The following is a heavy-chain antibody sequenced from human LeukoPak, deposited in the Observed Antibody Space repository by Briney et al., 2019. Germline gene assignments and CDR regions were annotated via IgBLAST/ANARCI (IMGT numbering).Heavy chain of an antibody. V-gene: IGHV4-59*01. J-gene: IGHJ5*02. D-gene: IGHD5-18*01. Sequence: SETLSLTCTVSGGSISSYHWSWIRQPPGKGLEWIGYIYYSGSTNYNPSLKSRVTISVDTSKNQFSLKLSSVTAADTAVYYCARVRTGWIQLRDYWFDPWGQGTLVTVSS. CDR2: IYYSGST. CDR3: ARVRTGWIQLRDYWFDP. CDR1: GGSISSYH.